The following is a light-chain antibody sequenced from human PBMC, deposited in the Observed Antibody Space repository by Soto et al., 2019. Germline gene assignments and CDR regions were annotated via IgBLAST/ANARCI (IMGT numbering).Light chain of an antibody. V-gene: IGLV2-14*02. CDR2: EVS. CDR3: SSYTGSSPPYV. J-gene: IGLJ1*01. CDR1: SSDVGSYNL. Sequence: QSALTQPASVSGSPGQSITISCTGTSSDVGSYNLVSWYQQHPGKAPKLMIYEVSNRPSGVSNRFSGSKSGNTASPTISGLQAEDEADYYCSSYTGSSPPYVFGTGTKLTVL.